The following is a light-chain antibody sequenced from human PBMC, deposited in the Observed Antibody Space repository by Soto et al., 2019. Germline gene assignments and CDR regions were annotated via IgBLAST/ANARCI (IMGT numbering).Light chain of an antibody. CDR1: QSVSSN. J-gene: IGKJ5*01. CDR3: QQYNNWPFS. Sequence: EIAMTQSPATLSVSPGERSTLSCRASQSVSSNLAWYQQRPGQAPSLLIYDVSIRATGVPARFSGTGSETDFTLTISGLQSEDSAVYFCQQYNNWPFSFGQGTRLEIK. V-gene: IGKV3-15*01. CDR2: DVS.